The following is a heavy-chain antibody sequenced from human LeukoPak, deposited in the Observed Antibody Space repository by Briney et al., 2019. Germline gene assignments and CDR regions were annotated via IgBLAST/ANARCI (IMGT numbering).Heavy chain of an antibody. CDR3: AKARRPKGINWNYDY. CDR1: GFTFSSYG. V-gene: IGHV3-30*18. J-gene: IGHJ4*02. Sequence: GGSLRLSCAASGFTFSSYGMHWVRQAPGKGLEWVAVISYDGSNKYYADSVKGRFIISRDNSKNTLYLQMNSLRAEDTAVYYCAKARRPKGINWNYDYWGQGTLVTVSS. CDR2: ISYDGSNK. D-gene: IGHD1-7*01.